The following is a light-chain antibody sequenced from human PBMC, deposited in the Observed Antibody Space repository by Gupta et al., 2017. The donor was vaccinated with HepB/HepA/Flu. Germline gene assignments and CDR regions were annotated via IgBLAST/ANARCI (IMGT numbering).Light chain of an antibody. J-gene: IGKJ1*01. V-gene: IGKV3-11*01. Sequence: VLRQSPVTLSLSPGERATLSCRASQNIDNYLVWYQQQPGQAPRLLIYDASNRATRIPSRFSGSGSGTDFTLTISSLEPEDFAVYYCQQRAVWPWTFGQGTKVEIK. CDR1: QNIDNY. CDR3: QQRAVWPWT. CDR2: DAS.